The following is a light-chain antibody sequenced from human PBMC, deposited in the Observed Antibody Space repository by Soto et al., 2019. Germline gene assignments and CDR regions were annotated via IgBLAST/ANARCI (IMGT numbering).Light chain of an antibody. CDR1: QSISSW. CDR3: QQYNSYSWT. CDR2: DAS. V-gene: IGKV1-5*01. J-gene: IGKJ1*01. Sequence: DIKMTQSPSTLSASVGGRVTVACRASQSISSWLAWYQQKPGKAPKLLIYDASSLESGVPSRFSGSGSGTEFTLTISSLQPDDFATYYCQQYNSYSWTFGRGTKVDI.